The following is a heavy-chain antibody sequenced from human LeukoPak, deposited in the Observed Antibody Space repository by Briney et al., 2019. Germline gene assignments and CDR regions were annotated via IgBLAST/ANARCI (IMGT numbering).Heavy chain of an antibody. J-gene: IGHJ4*02. Sequence: GESLKISCKGSGYSFSSYWIGWVRQMPGKGLEWMGNIYPGDSDTRYSPSFQGQVTISADKSISTAYVQWSSLKASDTAIYFCARWRYEQLDLDYWGQGTLVTVSS. CDR2: IYPGDSDT. CDR1: GYSFSSYW. V-gene: IGHV5-51*01. CDR3: ARWRYEQLDLDY. D-gene: IGHD3/OR15-3a*01.